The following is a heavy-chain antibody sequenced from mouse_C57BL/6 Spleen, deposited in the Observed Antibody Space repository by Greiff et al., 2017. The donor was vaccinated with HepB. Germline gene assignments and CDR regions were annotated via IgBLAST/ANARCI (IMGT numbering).Heavy chain of an antibody. CDR2: IYPGDGDT. V-gene: IGHV1-82*01. D-gene: IGHD3-1*01. J-gene: IGHJ3*01. Sequence: QVQLQQSGPELVKPGASVKISCKASGYAFSSSWMNWVKQRPGKGLEWIGRIYPGDGDTNYNGKFKGKATLTADKSSSTAYMQLSSLTSEDSAVYFCARVGPRGSSWFAYWGQGTLVTVSA. CDR3: ARVGPRGSSWFAY. CDR1: GYAFSSSW.